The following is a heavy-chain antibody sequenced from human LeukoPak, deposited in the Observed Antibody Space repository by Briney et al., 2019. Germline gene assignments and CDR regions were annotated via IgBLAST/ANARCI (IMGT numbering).Heavy chain of an antibody. Sequence: PSETLSLTCTVSGGSISSYYWSWIRQPPGKGLEWIGYIYYSGSTNYNPSLKSRVTISVDTSKNQFSLKLSSVTAADTAVYYCARGRRDSSGGTPFDYWGQGTLVTVSS. CDR1: GGSISSYY. CDR2: IYYSGST. D-gene: IGHD3-22*01. J-gene: IGHJ4*02. CDR3: ARGRRDSSGGTPFDY. V-gene: IGHV4-59*12.